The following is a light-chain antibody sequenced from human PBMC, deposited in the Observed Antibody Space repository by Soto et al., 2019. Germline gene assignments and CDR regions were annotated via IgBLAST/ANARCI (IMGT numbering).Light chain of an antibody. Sequence: QSVLTQPLSVSGSPGQSFTISCTGTSSDVGGYKYVSWYQQHPGKAPKLMIYDVSKRPSGVPDRFSGSKSGNTASLTISGLQAEDEADYYCRSYAGSYTFVFGTGTKVTVL. V-gene: IGLV2-11*01. CDR3: RSYAGSYTFV. J-gene: IGLJ1*01. CDR1: SSDVGGYKY. CDR2: DVS.